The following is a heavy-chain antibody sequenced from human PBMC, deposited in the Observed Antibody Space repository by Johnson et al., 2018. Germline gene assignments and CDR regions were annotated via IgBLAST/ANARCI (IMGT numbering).Heavy chain of an antibody. J-gene: IGHJ6*03. CDR1: GFTFSSYA. V-gene: IGHV3-30-3*01. D-gene: IGHD2-2*01. Sequence: VQLVETGGGVVQPGRSLRLSCAASGFTFSSYAMHWVRQAPGKGLEWVAVISYDGSNKYYADSVKGRFTISRDNSKNTLYLQMNSLRAEDTAVYYCARVLVTNYCSSTSCYGAYYYYMDVWGKGTTVTVSS. CDR3: ARVLVTNYCSSTSCYGAYYYYMDV. CDR2: ISYDGSNK.